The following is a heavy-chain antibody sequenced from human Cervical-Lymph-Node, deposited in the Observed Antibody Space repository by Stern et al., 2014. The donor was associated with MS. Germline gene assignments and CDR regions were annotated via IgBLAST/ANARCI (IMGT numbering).Heavy chain of an antibody. CDR1: GGTFSTYA. D-gene: IGHD3-9*01. CDR2: IIPIFGSA. V-gene: IGHV1-69*01. J-gene: IGHJ4*02. CDR3: ARGWSYDILTGYSY. Sequence: QVQLVESGAEVKKPGSSVKVSCKASGGTFSTYAISWVRQAPGQGLEWMGGIIPIFGSANYAQKFQGRVTITADASTSTAYPELSSLRSEDTAVYYCARGWSYDILTGYSYWGQGTLVTVSS.